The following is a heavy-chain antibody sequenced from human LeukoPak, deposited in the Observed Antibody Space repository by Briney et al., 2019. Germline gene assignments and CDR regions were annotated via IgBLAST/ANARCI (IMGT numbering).Heavy chain of an antibody. V-gene: IGHV3-30*03. Sequence: GGGLRLSFAAPRFNFTSHTMLWARPAPRQGGGWVAIISYDGSDKYYADSVKGRFTISRDNSKNTLNLQMNSLRVEDTAVYYCAREYRGWYFDHWGQGTLVTVSS. CDR2: ISYDGSDK. D-gene: IGHD1-1*01. CDR1: RFNFTSHT. CDR3: AREYRGWYFDH. J-gene: IGHJ4*02.